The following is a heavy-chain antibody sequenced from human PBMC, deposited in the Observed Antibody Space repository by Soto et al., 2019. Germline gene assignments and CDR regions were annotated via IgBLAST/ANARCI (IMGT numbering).Heavy chain of an antibody. V-gene: IGHV1-69*02. D-gene: IGHD3-10*01. CDR2: IVPILGIA. CDR3: VATGVNPDP. Sequence: QVQLVQSGAEVKKPGSSVKVSCKASGGTFSSYTISWVRQAPGQGLEWMGRIVPILGIANYAQKFQVRVTITADKSTSTAYMALRSLSSEDTAVYYCVATGVNPDPWGQGTLVTVSS. CDR1: GGTFSSYT. J-gene: IGHJ5*02.